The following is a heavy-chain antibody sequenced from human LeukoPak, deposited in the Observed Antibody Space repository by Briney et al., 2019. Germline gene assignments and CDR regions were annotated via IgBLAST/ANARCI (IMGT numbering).Heavy chain of an antibody. CDR1: GGSISSGDYY. J-gene: IGHJ6*04. D-gene: IGHD3-10*01. CDR2: IYYSGST. Sequence: SETLSLTCTVSGGSISSGDYYWSWIRQPPGKGLEWIGYIYYSGSTYYNPSLKSRVTISVDTSKNQFSLKLSSVTAADTAVYYCARGLWLGELLLSGDYGMDVWGKGTTVTVSS. V-gene: IGHV4-30-4*01. CDR3: ARGLWLGELLLSGDYGMDV.